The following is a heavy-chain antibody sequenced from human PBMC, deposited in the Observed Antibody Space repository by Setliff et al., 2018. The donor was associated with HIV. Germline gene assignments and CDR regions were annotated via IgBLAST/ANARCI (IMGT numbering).Heavy chain of an antibody. V-gene: IGHV3-23*01. J-gene: IGHJ6*02. Sequence: PGGSLRLSCEASGFTFSTYSMNWVRQAPGKGLEWVSGISGSAGTTYYADSVKGRFTISRDNSKNTLYLQMNSLRAEDTAVYYCAPHPGSQVHYYYGMDVWGQGTTVTVSS. CDR3: APHPGSQVHYYYGMDV. CDR1: GFTFSTYS. CDR2: ISGSAGTT. D-gene: IGHD3-10*01.